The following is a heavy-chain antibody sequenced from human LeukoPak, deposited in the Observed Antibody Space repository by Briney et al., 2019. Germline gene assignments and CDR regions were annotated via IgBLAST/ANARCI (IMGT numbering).Heavy chain of an antibody. CDR3: AKMTTVTGGWFDP. CDR2: ISGSGGTT. V-gene: IGHV3-23*01. J-gene: IGHJ5*02. CDR1: GFTFSSYA. D-gene: IGHD4-17*01. Sequence: PGGSLRLSCAASGFTFSSYAMTWVRQAPGKGLEWVSVISGSGGTTYYADSVKGRFTISRDNSKNTLYLQMNSLRAEDTAVYYCAKMTTVTGGWFDPWGQGTLVTVSS.